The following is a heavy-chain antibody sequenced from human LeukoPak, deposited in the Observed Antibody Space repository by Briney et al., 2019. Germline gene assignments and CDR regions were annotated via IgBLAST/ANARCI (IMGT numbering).Heavy chain of an antibody. D-gene: IGHD4-17*01. J-gene: IGHJ4*02. CDR2: IYYSGST. V-gene: IGHV4-59*01. CDR1: GVSISSYY. Sequence: PSETLSLTCTVSGVSISSYYWSWIRQPPGKGLEWIGYIYYSGSTNYNPSLKSRVTISVDTSKNQFSLKLSSVTAADTAVYYCASIDYAFSVFDYWGQGTLVTVSS. CDR3: ASIDYAFSVFDY.